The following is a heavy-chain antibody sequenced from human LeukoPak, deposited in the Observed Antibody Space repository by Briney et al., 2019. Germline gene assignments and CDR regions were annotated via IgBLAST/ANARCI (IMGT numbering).Heavy chain of an antibody. CDR1: GGSIRSYY. J-gene: IGHJ4*02. CDR2: IYYSGST. D-gene: IGHD1-7*01. V-gene: IGHV4-59*08. CDR3: ARLAGTTSFFDS. Sequence: SETLSLTCEVSGGSIRSYYWSWARQPPGKGLELIGYIYYSGSTSYNPSLKSRVTISVDTSKNQFSLKLSSVTAADTAVYYCARLAGTTSFFDSWGQGTLVTVSS.